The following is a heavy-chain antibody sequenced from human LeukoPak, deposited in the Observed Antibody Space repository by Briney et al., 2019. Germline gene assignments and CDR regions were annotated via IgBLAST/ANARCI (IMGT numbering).Heavy chain of an antibody. D-gene: IGHD1-14*01. CDR3: ARQSHSITDY. Sequence: GESLKISCKASGYSFTTYWISWVRQMPGKGLEWMGRIDPSDSYSNYSPSFQGHVTISVDKSIGTAYLQWSSLKASDTAMYYCARQSHSITDYWGQGTLVTVSS. CDR2: IDPSDSYS. V-gene: IGHV5-10-1*01. CDR1: GYSFTTYW. J-gene: IGHJ4*02.